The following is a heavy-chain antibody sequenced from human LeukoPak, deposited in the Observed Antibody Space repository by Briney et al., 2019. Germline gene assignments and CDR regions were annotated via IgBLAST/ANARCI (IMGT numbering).Heavy chain of an antibody. CDR1: GFTFTNYP. V-gene: IGHV3-23*01. CDR2: ISPDGSDT. D-gene: IGHD2-15*01. Sequence: EGSLRLSCAASGFTFTNYPMTWVRQAPGKGLEWVSAISPDGSDTKYADSVKGRSTISRDNSKNTLFLQMNSLRVEDTAVYYCTKDWSAAYWGQGTLVTVSS. J-gene: IGHJ4*02. CDR3: TKDWSAAY.